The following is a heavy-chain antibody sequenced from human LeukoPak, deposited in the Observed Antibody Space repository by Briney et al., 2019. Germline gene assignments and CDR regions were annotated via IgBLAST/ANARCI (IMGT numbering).Heavy chain of an antibody. CDR3: ARDLVYDSSGYLDY. CDR1: GFTFNNYD. D-gene: IGHD3-22*01. V-gene: IGHV3-30*19. J-gene: IGHJ4*02. Sequence: GGSLRLSCAASGFTFNNYDIHWVRQAPGKGLEWVAVISYDGSNKYYADSVKGRFTISRDNSKNTLYLQMNSLRAEDTAVYYCARDLVYDSSGYLDYWGQGTLVTVSS. CDR2: ISYDGSNK.